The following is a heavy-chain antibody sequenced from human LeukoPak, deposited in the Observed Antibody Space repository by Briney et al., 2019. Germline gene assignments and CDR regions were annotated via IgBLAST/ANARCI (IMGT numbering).Heavy chain of an antibody. D-gene: IGHD6-19*01. CDR2: ISPDSNYK. V-gene: IGHV3-21*04. CDR3: AKGGGWSPAVLFDY. J-gene: IGHJ4*02. CDR1: GFTFSTYS. Sequence: GESLRLSCAASGFTFSTYSMNWLRLAPGKGLEWVSSISPDSNYKYYVDSVKGRFTISRDNSKNTLYLQMNSLRAEDTAVYYCAKGGGWSPAVLFDYWGQGTLVTVSS.